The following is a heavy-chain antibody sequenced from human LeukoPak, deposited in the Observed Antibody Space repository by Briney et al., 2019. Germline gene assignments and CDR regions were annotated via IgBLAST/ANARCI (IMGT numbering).Heavy chain of an antibody. J-gene: IGHJ4*02. D-gene: IGHD3-22*01. CDR1: GYTFTGYY. Sequence: GASVKVSCKASGYTFTGYYMHWVRQAPGQGLEWMGRINPNSGGTNYAQKFQGRVTMTRDTSISTAYMELSRLRSDDTAVYYCASFYYDSSGYYSDYWGQGTLVTVSS. CDR3: ASFYYDSSGYYSDY. V-gene: IGHV1-2*06. CDR2: INPNSGGT.